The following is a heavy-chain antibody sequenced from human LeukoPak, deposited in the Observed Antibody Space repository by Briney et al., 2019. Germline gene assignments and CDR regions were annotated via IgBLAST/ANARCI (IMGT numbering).Heavy chain of an antibody. CDR3: AKALEWLFDY. V-gene: IGHV3-23*01. J-gene: IGHJ4*02. Sequence: GGSLRLSCAASGFTFDDYGMNWVRQAPGKGLEWVSAISGSGGSTYYADSVKGRFTISRDNSKNTLYLQMNSLRAEDTAVYYCAKALEWLFDYWGQGTLVTVSS. D-gene: IGHD3-3*01. CDR2: ISGSGGST. CDR1: GFTFDDYG.